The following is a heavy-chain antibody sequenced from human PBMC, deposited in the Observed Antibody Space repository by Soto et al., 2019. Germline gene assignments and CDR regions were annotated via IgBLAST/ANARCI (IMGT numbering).Heavy chain of an antibody. J-gene: IGHJ4*02. CDR3: ARDPQYGGFDY. V-gene: IGHV1-69*04. Sequence: SVMVSCKASGGTFSSYTISWVRQAPGQGLEWMGRIIPILGITNYAQKFQGRVTITADKSTSTAYMELSSLRSEDTAVYYCARDPQYGGFDYWGQGTLVTVS. D-gene: IGHD2-8*01. CDR2: IIPILGIT. CDR1: GGTFSSYT.